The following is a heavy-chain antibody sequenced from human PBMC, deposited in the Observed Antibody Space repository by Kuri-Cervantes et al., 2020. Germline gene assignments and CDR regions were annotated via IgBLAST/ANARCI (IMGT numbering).Heavy chain of an antibody. J-gene: IGHJ4*02. D-gene: IGHD6-13*01. Sequence: GESLKISCAASGFTFSNSWMNWVHQAPGKGLEWVSSISSSSSYIYYADSVKGRFTISRDNAKNSLYLQMNSLRAEDTAVYYCARVLSSRGFDYWGQGTLVTVSS. CDR2: ISSSSSYI. CDR1: GFTFSNSW. CDR3: ARVLSSRGFDY. V-gene: IGHV3-21*01.